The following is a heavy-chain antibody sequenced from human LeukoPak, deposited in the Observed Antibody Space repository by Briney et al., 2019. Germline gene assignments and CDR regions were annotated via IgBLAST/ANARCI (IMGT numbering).Heavy chain of an antibody. J-gene: IGHJ4*02. CDR2: ISGGGSST. CDR3: ANVYSLNY. Sequence: GGSLRLSCAASGFTFSSYWMHWVRQAPGKGLEWVSGISGGGSSTYSADSVKGRFTISRDNSKNTLFLQMNSLRAEDTAVYYCANVYSLNYWGQGTLVTVSS. V-gene: IGHV3-23*01. D-gene: IGHD2-21*01. CDR1: GFTFSSYW.